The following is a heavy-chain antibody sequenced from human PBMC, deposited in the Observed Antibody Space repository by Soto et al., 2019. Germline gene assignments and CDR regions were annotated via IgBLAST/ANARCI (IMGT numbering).Heavy chain of an antibody. J-gene: IGHJ5*02. Sequence: GGSLRLSCAASGFTFSSNYMSWVRQAPGKGLEWVSVIYSGGSTYYAASVKGRFTISRDNSKNTLYLQMNSLRAEDTAVYYCARRSDSNDNWFDPWGQGTLVTVSS. V-gene: IGHV3-66*04. D-gene: IGHD4-4*01. CDR2: IYSGGST. CDR3: ARRSDSNDNWFDP. CDR1: GFTFSSNY.